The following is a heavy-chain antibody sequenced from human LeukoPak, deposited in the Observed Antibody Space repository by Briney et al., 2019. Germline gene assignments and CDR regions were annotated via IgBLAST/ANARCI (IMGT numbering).Heavy chain of an antibody. Sequence: SETLSLTCTVSGGSISSYYWSWIRQPPGKGLEWIGYIFYSGSTNYNPSLKSRVTISVDTSRNQFSLKLSSVTAADTAVYYCARGEVWSYYDYWGQGTLVTVSS. D-gene: IGHD1-1*01. V-gene: IGHV4-59*01. J-gene: IGHJ4*02. CDR2: IFYSGST. CDR3: ARGEVWSYYDY. CDR1: GGSISSYY.